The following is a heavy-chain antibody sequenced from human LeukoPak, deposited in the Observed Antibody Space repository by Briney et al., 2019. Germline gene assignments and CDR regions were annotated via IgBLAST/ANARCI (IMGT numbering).Heavy chain of an antibody. D-gene: IGHD1-1*01. CDR3: ARGPNWNAGIYYLDY. CDR2: MNPNSGNT. Sequence: ASVKVSCKASGYTFTSYDINWVRQATGQGLEWMGWMNPNSGNTGYAQKFQGRVTMTRDTSISTAYMELSSLRSGDTAVYYCARGPNWNAGIYYLDYWGQGTLVTVSS. CDR1: GYTFTSYD. J-gene: IGHJ4*02. V-gene: IGHV1-8*01.